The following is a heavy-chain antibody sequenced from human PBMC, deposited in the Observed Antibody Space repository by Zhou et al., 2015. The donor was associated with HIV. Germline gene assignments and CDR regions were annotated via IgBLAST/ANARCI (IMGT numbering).Heavy chain of an antibody. CDR1: GGTFNNYA. Sequence: QVQLVQSGAEVKRPGSSVKVSCKASGGTFNNYAINWVRQAPGQGLEWMGGINPMFGATNYAQKFQGRVTMTADESTRIAYMELSSLRSEDTAVYYCAREHIVVVTASNWFDPWGQGTLVTVS. CDR3: AREHIVVVTASNWFDP. V-gene: IGHV1-69*01. J-gene: IGHJ5*02. CDR2: INPMFGAT. D-gene: IGHD2-21*02.